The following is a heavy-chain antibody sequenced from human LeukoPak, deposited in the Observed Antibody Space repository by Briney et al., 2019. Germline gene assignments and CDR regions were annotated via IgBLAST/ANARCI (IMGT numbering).Heavy chain of an antibody. CDR1: GFTFSSYA. D-gene: IGHD4-17*01. CDR2: ISGSGGST. Sequence: GGTLRLSCAASGFTFSSYAMSWVRQAPGKGLEWVSAISGSGGSTYYADSVKGRFTISRDNSKNTLYLQMNSLRAEDTAVYYCAKSPTHPRTFDYWGQGTLVTVSS. CDR3: AKSPTHPRTFDY. J-gene: IGHJ4*02. V-gene: IGHV3-23*01.